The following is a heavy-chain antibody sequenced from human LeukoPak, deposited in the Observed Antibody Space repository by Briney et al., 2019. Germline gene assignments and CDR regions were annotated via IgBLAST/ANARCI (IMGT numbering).Heavy chain of an antibody. CDR1: GFTFSSYE. J-gene: IGHJ5*02. D-gene: IGHD6-13*01. V-gene: IGHV3-48*03. CDR3: AREGGYSSSWYWFDP. Sequence: PGGSLRLSCAASGFTFSSYEMNWVRQAPGKGLEWVSYISSSGSTIYYADSVKGRFTISRDNAKNSLYLQMNSLRAEDTAVYYCAREGGYSSSWYWFDPWGQGTLVTVSS. CDR2: ISSSGSTI.